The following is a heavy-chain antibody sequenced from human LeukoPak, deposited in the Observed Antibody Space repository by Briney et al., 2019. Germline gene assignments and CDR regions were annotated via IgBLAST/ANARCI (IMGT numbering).Heavy chain of an antibody. CDR2: IYYSGST. Sequence: PSETLSLTCTVSGGSISSYYWNWIRQPPGKGLEWIGHIYYSGSTNYNPSLKSRLTISVDTSKNQFSLKLSSVTAADTAIYYCARTPPIEPYYYVDVWGTGTTVTVSS. V-gene: IGHV4-59*08. CDR1: GGSISSYY. J-gene: IGHJ6*03. CDR3: ARTPPIEPYYYVDV. D-gene: IGHD2-15*01.